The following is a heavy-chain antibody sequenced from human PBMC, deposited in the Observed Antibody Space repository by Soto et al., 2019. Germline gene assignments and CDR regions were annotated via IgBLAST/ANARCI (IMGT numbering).Heavy chain of an antibody. D-gene: IGHD2-2*01. CDR1: GFIFSSYA. J-gene: IGHJ4*02. Sequence: GGSLRLSCAASGFIFSSYAMSWVRQAPGKGLECVSAITGSGGSTYYADSLKVRFTISRDNSKDTLYLQINSLRAEDTAVYYCVVVPAGAFDYWGQGTLVTVSS. CDR2: ITGSGGST. V-gene: IGHV3-23*01. CDR3: VVVPAGAFDY.